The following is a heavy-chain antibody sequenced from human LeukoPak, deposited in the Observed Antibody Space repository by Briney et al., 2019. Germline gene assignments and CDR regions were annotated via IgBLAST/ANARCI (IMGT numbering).Heavy chain of an antibody. V-gene: IGHV4-34*01. J-gene: IGHJ3*02. CDR1: GGSFSGYY. CDR2: INHSGST. CDR3: ARDRYYDTNDAFDI. Sequence: SETLSLTCAVYGGSFSGYYWSWIRQPPGKGLEWIGEINHSGSTNYNPSLKSRVTISVDTSKNQFSLKLSSVTAADTAVYYCARDRYYDTNDAFDIWGQGTMVTVSS. D-gene: IGHD3-22*01.